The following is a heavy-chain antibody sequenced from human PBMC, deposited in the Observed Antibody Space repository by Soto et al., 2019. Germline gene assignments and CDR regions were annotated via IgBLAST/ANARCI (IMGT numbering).Heavy chain of an antibody. CDR3: ATGEKQREIFPYDILNGEFDY. J-gene: IGHJ4*02. D-gene: IGHD3-9*01. CDR2: ISSSSSYI. Sequence: GGSLRLSCAASGFTFSSYSMNWVRQAPWKGLEWVSSISSSSSYIYYADSVKGRFTISRDNAKNSLYLQMNSLRAEDTAVYYWATGEKQREIFPYDILNGEFDYWGQRTLVTVSS. CDR1: GFTFSSYS. V-gene: IGHV3-21*01.